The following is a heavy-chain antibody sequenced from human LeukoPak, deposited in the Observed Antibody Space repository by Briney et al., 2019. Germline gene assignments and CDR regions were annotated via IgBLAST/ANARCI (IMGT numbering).Heavy chain of an antibody. V-gene: IGHV1-69*13. CDR3: ARDLYSGHEGNAFDI. CDR1: GGTFSSST. Sequence: ASVKVSCKASGGTFSSSTFNWVRQAPGQGLEWMGGIIPMFGKPKYGQRFQGRVTITADESTSTAYMELSSLRSEDTAVYYCARDLYSGHEGNAFDIWGQGTMVTVSS. D-gene: IGHD5-12*01. CDR2: IIPMFGKP. J-gene: IGHJ3*02.